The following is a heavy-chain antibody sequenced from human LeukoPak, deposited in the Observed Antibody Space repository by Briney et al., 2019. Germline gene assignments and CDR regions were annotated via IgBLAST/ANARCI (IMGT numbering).Heavy chain of an antibody. CDR2: ISSSSSYI. J-gene: IGHJ4*02. CDR1: GFTFSIYS. CDR3: ARXXRXXXXXH. V-gene: IGHV3-21*01. Sequence: GGSLRLSCAASGFTFSIYSMNWVRQAPGKGLEWVSSISSSSSYIYYADSVKGRFTISRENTKNSLYLKMNSMSAEDTAVYPCARXXRXXXXXHWGXXXLXTVSS.